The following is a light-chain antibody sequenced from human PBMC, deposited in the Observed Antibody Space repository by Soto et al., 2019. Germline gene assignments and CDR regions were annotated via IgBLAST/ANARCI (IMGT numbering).Light chain of an antibody. CDR1: QSISIW. V-gene: IGKV1-5*03. J-gene: IGKJ2*01. CDR3: QQYKSYPRT. CDR2: KAF. Sequence: DIQMTQSPSTLSASVGDRVTITCRASQSISIWLAWYQQKPGKAPNLLIYKAFSLESGVPSRFSGSGSGTEFTLTISSLQPDDVATYYCQQYKSYPRTFGQGTKLEIK.